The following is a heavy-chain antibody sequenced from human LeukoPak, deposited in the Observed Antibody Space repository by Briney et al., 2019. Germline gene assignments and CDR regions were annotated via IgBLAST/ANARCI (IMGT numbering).Heavy chain of an antibody. Sequence: GGSLRLSCTASGFTFGDYAMSWVRQAPGKGLEWVGFIRSKAYGGTTEYAASVKGRFTISRDDSKSIAYLQMNSLKTEDTAVYYCTSGRIWFGEPHRYFYYWGQGTLVTVSS. V-gene: IGHV3-49*04. J-gene: IGHJ4*02. CDR3: TSGRIWFGEPHRYFYY. D-gene: IGHD3-10*01. CDR2: IRSKAYGGTT. CDR1: GFTFGDYA.